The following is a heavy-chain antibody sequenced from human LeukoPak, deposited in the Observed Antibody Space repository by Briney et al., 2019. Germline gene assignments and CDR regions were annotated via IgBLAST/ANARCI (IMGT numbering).Heavy chain of an antibody. V-gene: IGHV4-30-4*08. J-gene: IGHJ3*02. CDR1: GGSISSGDYY. Sequence: SQTLSLTCTVSGGSISSGDYYWSWIRQPPGKGREGIGYIYYSASTYYNPSLKSRVTISVDTSKNQFSLKLSSVTAADTAVYYCARDFIATTGAFDIWGQGTMVTVSS. CDR3: ARDFIATTGAFDI. D-gene: IGHD6-13*01. CDR2: IYYSAST.